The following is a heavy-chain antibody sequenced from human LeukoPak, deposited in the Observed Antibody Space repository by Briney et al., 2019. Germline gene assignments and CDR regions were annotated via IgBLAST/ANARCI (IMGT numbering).Heavy chain of an antibody. CDR1: GYSFTSYW. Sequence: GESLKISCKDSGYSFTSYWIGWVRQMPGKGLEWMGIIFPGDSDSRYSPSFPGQVTISADKSISTAYLQWSSLKASDTAMYYCARVRGSGGFVIDYWGQGTLVTVSS. D-gene: IGHD6-19*01. CDR2: IFPGDSDS. V-gene: IGHV5-51*01. J-gene: IGHJ4*02. CDR3: ARVRGSGGFVIDY.